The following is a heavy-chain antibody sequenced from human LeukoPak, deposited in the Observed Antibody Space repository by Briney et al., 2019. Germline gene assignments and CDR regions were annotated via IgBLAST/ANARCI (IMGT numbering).Heavy chain of an antibody. CDR3: AKIRNSGNSVLPYYLNY. D-gene: IGHD1-26*01. Sequence: SETLSLTCSVSGASITSETYYWGWIRQPPGKWLEWIGTISYSGTTHYNPSLRGRLSVSQDTSNNEFSLKLRSVTAANTAFYNGAKIRNSGNSVLPYYLNYGGKGKLFTVSS. CDR2: ISYSGTT. CDR1: GASITSETYY. J-gene: IGHJ4*02. V-gene: IGHV4-39*07.